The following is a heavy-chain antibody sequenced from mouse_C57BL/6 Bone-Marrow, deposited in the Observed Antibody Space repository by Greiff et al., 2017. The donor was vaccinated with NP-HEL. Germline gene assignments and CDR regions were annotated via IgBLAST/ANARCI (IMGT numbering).Heavy chain of an antibody. D-gene: IGHD2-5*01. Sequence: VQLQQSVAELVRPGASVKMSCKASGYTFTSYWITWVKQRPGQGLEWIGDIYPGSGSTNYNEKFKSKATLTVDTSSSTAYMQLSSLTSEDSAVYYCARDYSNPCYWGQGTTLTVSS. CDR2: IYPGSGST. J-gene: IGHJ2*01. CDR3: ARDYSNPCY. V-gene: IGHV1-55*01. CDR1: GYTFTSYW.